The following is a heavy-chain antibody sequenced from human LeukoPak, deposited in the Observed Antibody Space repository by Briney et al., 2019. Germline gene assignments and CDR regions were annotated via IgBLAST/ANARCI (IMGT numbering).Heavy chain of an antibody. D-gene: IGHD3-16*01. CDR1: GYTFTGSY. V-gene: IGHV1-2*02. J-gene: IGHJ4*02. Sequence: ASVRVSCKASGYTFTGSYMHWVRQAPGQGFEWIGWISPASGATKYVQNFQGRVTLTTDTSITTAYMELSSLTSDDTASYYCANEHGGWGQGTPVTVSS. CDR3: ANEHGG. CDR2: ISPASGAT.